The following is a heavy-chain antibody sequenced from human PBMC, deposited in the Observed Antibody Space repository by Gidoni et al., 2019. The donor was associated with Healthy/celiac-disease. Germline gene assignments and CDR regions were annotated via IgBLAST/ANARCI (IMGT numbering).Heavy chain of an antibody. CDR2: IRYAGSNK. J-gene: IGHJ6*02. D-gene: IGHD2-2*01. V-gene: IGHV3-30*02. Sequence: WVWRGPAWGLEWVAFIRYAGSNKYYADSVNGRFTISRDNSKNTLYLKMNSLRAEDTAVYCCAKGQYSSTSCYGDRCYYGMDVGGQGTTVTVSS. CDR3: AKGQYSSTSCYGDRCYYGMDV.